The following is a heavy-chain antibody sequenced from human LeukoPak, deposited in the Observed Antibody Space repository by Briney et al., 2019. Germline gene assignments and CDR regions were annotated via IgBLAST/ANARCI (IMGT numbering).Heavy chain of an antibody. CDR1: GGSVSSGSYY. J-gene: IGHJ6*03. D-gene: IGHD3-10*01. Sequence: PSETLSLTCIVSGGSVSSGSYYWTWIRQPAGNGLEWIGRMHSSGSTKYNPSLQSRVTISIDTSKNQFSLKLRSVTAADTAVYYCARDRAAYGFYYYMDVWGKGTPVTISS. CDR2: MHSSGST. CDR3: ARDRAAYGFYYYMDV. V-gene: IGHV4-61*02.